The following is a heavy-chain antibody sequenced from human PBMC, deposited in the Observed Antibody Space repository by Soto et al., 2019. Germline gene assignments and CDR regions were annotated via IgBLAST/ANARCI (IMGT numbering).Heavy chain of an antibody. CDR3: ARGPSGDKVDY. CDR2: IYDGGST. Sequence: QVQLQESGPGLVKPSETLSLTCTVSGDSISTVYYCWSWIRQSPDKGLEWIGHIYDGGSTYSNPSLKXRXAXSVXTSKNQFSLKLNSVIAADTAVYYCARGPSGDKVDYWGQGTLVTVSS. V-gene: IGHV4-30-4*01. D-gene: IGHD7-27*01. J-gene: IGHJ4*02. CDR1: GDSISTVYYC.